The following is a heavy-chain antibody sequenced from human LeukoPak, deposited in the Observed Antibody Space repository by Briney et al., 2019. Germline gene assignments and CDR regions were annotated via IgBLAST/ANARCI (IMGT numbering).Heavy chain of an antibody. CDR3: ARDQDWNDRGGLDY. CDR1: GFAFSSFA. J-gene: IGHJ4*02. Sequence: GGSLRLSCAASGFAFSSFAMHWVRQAPGKGLEWVSSISTSSIYTYYADSVKGRFTISRDNAKNSVYLQMNSLRAEDTAVYYCARDQDWNDRGGLDYWGQGTLVTVSS. CDR2: ISTSSIYT. D-gene: IGHD1-1*01. V-gene: IGHV3-21*01.